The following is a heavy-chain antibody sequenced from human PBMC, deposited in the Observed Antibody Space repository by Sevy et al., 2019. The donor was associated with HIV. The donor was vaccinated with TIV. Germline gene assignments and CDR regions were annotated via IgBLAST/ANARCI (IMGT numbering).Heavy chain of an antibody. CDR1: GGSFSGYY. Sequence: SETQSLTCAVYGGSFSGYYWSWIRQPPGKGLEWIGEINHSGSTNYNPSLKSRVTISVDTSKIQFSLKLSSVTAADTAVYYCARYRVAGNFDYWGQGTLVTVSS. J-gene: IGHJ4*02. D-gene: IGHD6-19*01. CDR3: ARYRVAGNFDY. CDR2: INHSGST. V-gene: IGHV4-34*01.